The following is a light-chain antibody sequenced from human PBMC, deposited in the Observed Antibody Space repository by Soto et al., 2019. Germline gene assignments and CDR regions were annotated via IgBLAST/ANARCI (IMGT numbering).Light chain of an antibody. CDR1: QSGSSSY. V-gene: IGKV3-20*01. CDR3: QQYGTSPWT. CDR2: GAS. Sequence: EMVLTQSPGTLSLSPGERATLSCRASQSGSSSYLAWYQQKPGQAPRLLIYGASSRATGVPDRFSGSGSGTDFTLTISRLEPEDFAVYYCQQYGTSPWTFGQGTKVDTK. J-gene: IGKJ1*01.